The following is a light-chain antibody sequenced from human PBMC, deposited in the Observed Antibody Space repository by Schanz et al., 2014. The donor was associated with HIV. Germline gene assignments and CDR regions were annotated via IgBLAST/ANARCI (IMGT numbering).Light chain of an antibody. J-gene: IGLJ7*01. Sequence: QSVLTQPRSVSGSPGQSVTISCTGTSSDVGGYDYVSWYQQHPGKAPKLMIYDVTKRPSGVPDRFSGSKSGNTASLTISGLQAEDEADYYCATWDDSLNGAVFGGGTQLTVL. CDR1: SSDVGGYDY. CDR2: DVT. CDR3: ATWDDSLNGAV. V-gene: IGLV2-11*01.